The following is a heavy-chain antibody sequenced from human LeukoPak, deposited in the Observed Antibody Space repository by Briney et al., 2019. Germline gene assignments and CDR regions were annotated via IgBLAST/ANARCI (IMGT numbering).Heavy chain of an antibody. V-gene: IGHV1-8*01. CDR2: MNPNSGNT. D-gene: IGHD4-17*01. CDR1: GYTFTSYD. Sequence: ASVKVSCKASGYTFTSYDINWVRQATGQGLEWMGWMNPNSGNTGYAQKFQGRVTMTRNTSISTAYMELSSLRSEDTAVYYCARGPGEDDYGDYGGGNWFDPWSQGTLVTVSS. CDR3: ARGPGEDDYGDYGGGNWFDP. J-gene: IGHJ5*02.